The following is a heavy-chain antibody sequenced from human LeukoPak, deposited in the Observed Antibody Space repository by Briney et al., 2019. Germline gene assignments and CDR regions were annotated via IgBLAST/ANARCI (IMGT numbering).Heavy chain of an antibody. Sequence: SVKVSCKASGGTSSSYAISWVRQAPGQGLEWMGGIIPIFGTANYAQKFQGRVTITADESTSTAYMELSSLRSEDTAVYYCAREFYYGSGGSLIQYYFDYWGQGTLVTVSS. CDR2: IIPIFGTA. CDR3: AREFYYGSGGSLIQYYFDY. J-gene: IGHJ4*02. D-gene: IGHD3-10*01. CDR1: GGTSSSYA. V-gene: IGHV1-69*13.